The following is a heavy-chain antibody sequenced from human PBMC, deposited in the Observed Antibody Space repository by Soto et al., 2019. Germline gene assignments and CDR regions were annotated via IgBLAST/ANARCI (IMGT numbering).Heavy chain of an antibody. V-gene: IGHV5-51*01. CDR1: GYSFTSYW. Sequence: GESLKISCKGSGYSFTSYWIGWVRQMPGKGLEWMGIIYPGDSDTRYSPSFQGQVTISADKSISTAYLQWSSLKASDTAMYYCASNNSRGWYAYYYYGMDVWGQGTTVTVSS. CDR3: ASNNSRGWYAYYYYGMDV. D-gene: IGHD6-19*01. J-gene: IGHJ6*02. CDR2: IYPGDSDT.